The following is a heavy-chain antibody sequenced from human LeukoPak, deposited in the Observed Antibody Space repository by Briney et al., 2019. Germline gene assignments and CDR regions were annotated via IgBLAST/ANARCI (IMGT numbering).Heavy chain of an antibody. CDR2: IYYSGST. V-gene: IGHV4-59*01. CDR3: ARDRSGYGALSYYGMDV. Sequence: SETLSLTCTVSGASISSFYWSWLRQPPGKGLEWIGYIYYSGSTNYNPSLKSRVTISVDTSKNQFSLKLSSVTAADTAVYFCARDRSGYGALSYYGMDVWGQGTTVTASS. D-gene: IGHD5-12*01. J-gene: IGHJ6*02. CDR1: GASISSFY.